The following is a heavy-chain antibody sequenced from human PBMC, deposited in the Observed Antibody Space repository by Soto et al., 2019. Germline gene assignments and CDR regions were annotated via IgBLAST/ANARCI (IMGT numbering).Heavy chain of an antibody. CDR2: MCHSGTF. J-gene: IGHJ5*02. CDR1: GGSIGGVGYS. CDR3: ARAQFYPGSGNYNNLMFDA. D-gene: IGHD3-10*01. Sequence: PSETLSLTCAVSGGSIGGVGYSWSWIRQPPGGGLEWIGYMCHSGTFLKSPSLKTRLTMSLDMSKNQFSLTLNSMTAADTAVYYCARAQFYPGSGNYNNLMFDAWGQGIQVTVSS. V-gene: IGHV4-30-2*01.